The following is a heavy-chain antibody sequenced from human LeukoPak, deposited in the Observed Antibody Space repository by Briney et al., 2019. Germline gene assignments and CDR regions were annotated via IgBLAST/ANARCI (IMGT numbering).Heavy chain of an antibody. CDR1: GFTFSSYW. J-gene: IGHJ4*02. V-gene: IGHV3-7*04. CDR2: IKQDGSEK. CDR3: ARGRGDGYNSMDY. D-gene: IGHD5-24*01. Sequence: GGSLRLSCEASGFTFSSYWMSWVRQAPGKGLEWGANIKQDGSEKYYVDSVKGRFTISRDNAKNSLYLQMNSLRAEDTAVYYCARGRGDGYNSMDYWGLGTLVTVSS.